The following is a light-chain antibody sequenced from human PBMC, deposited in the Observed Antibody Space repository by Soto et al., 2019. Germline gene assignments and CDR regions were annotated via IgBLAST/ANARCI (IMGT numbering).Light chain of an antibody. CDR3: QHRNNRPFS. J-gene: IGKJ3*01. CDR2: DAS. Sequence: EIVLTQAPATLSLSPGERATLSCRASQSVNNYLAWYQQRPGQAPRLLIYDASNRATGIPGRFSGSGSGTDFTLTISSLEPEDFAVYYCQHRNNRPFSFGPGTKVDIK. CDR1: QSVNNY. V-gene: IGKV3-11*01.